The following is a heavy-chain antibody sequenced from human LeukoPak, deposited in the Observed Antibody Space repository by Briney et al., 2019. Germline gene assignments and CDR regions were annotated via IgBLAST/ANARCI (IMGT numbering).Heavy chain of an antibody. J-gene: IGHJ4*02. CDR1: GGSISSSSYY. V-gene: IGHV4-39*01. D-gene: IGHD3-10*01. CDR2: IYYSGST. Sequence: PSETLSLTCTVSGGSISSSSYYWGWIRQPPGTGLEWIGSIYYSGSTYYNPSLKSRVTISVDTSKNQFSLKLSSVTAADTAVYYCASSEFLLWFGELVGGFDYWGQGTLVTVSS. CDR3: ASSEFLLWFGELVGGFDY.